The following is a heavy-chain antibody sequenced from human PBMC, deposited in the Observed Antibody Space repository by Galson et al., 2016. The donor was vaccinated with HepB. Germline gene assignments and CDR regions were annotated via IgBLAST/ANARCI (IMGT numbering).Heavy chain of an antibody. V-gene: IGHV1-69*13. CDR3: ARAGYSSTWWFLPN. J-gene: IGHJ4*02. D-gene: IGHD6-19*01. CDR2: IIPIFDTP. CDR1: GDFVSTYA. Sequence: SVKVSCKASGDFVSTYAISWVRQAPGQGLEWMGGIIPIFDTPHYAQSFQGRVTITADESTSTAYMELSSLRSDDTAVYYCARAGYSSTWWFLPNWGQGTLGTVSS.